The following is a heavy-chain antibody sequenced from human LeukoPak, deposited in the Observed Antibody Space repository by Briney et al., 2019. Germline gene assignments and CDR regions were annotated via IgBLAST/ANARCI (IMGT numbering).Heavy chain of an antibody. J-gene: IGHJ5*02. V-gene: IGHV5-51*01. D-gene: IGHD3-10*01. Sequence: HGASLQISCKGSGYSFTSYWIGWVRQLPGKGLEWMGIIYPGDPDTRYSPSFQGQVTISADKSISTAYLQWSSLKASDTAMYYCARREGDYYGSGSYYEPWGQGTLVTVSS. CDR2: IYPGDPDT. CDR3: ARREGDYYGSGSYYEP. CDR1: GYSFTSYW.